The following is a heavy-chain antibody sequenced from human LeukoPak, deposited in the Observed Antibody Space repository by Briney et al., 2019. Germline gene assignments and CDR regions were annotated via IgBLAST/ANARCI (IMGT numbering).Heavy chain of an antibody. D-gene: IGHD2-8*01. Sequence: GGSLRLSCAASGFTSSSYSMNWVRQAPGKGLEWVSSISSSSSYIYYADSVKGRFTISRDNAKNSLYLQMNSLRAEDTAVYYCARGPTPHCTNGVCYISHFDYWGQGTLVTVSS. CDR1: GFTSSSYS. CDR2: ISSSSSYI. CDR3: ARGPTPHCTNGVCYISHFDY. V-gene: IGHV3-21*01. J-gene: IGHJ4*02.